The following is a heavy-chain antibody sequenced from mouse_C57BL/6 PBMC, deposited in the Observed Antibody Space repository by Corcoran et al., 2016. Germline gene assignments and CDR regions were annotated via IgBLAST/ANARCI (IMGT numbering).Heavy chain of an antibody. Sequence: QVQLQQSGPELVKPGASVTISCKASGSTFTDYYINWVKQRPGQGIAWIGWMFSGSHSTYYNEKFKGKATLTVDKSSSTAYMLLSSLTSEDSAVYFCGRPAQAWAMDYWGQGTSVTVSS. D-gene: IGHD3-2*02. CDR1: GSTFTDYY. J-gene: IGHJ4*01. CDR3: GRPAQAWAMDY. V-gene: IGHV1-75*01. CDR2: MFSGSHST.